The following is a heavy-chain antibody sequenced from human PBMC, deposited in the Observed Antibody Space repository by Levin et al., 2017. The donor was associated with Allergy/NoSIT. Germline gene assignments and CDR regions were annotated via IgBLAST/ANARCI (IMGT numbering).Heavy chain of an antibody. Sequence: ASVKVSCKASGYTFTSYGISWVRQAPGQGLEWMGWISAYNGNTNYAQKLQGRVTMTTDTSTSTAYMELRSLRSDDTAVYYCAREVDCSSTSCHQIYYYYYYMDVWGKGTTVTVSS. CDR2: ISAYNGNT. D-gene: IGHD2-2*01. CDR3: AREVDCSSTSCHQIYYYYYYMDV. CDR1: GYTFTSYG. J-gene: IGHJ6*03. V-gene: IGHV1-18*01.